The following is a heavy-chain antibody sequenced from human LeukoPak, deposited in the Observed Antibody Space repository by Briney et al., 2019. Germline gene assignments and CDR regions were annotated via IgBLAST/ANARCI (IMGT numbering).Heavy chain of an antibody. CDR2: IIPIFGTA. J-gene: IGHJ4*02. CDR3: AISQGTYYYDSSGPITTYRSLDY. CDR1: GGTFSSYA. D-gene: IGHD3-22*01. V-gene: IGHV1-69*05. Sequence: ASVKVSCXASGGTFSSYAISWVRQAPGQGLEWMGGIIPIFGTANYAQKFQGRVTITTDESTSTAYMELSSLRSEDTAVYYCAISQGTYYYDSSGPITTYRSLDYWGQGTLVTVSS.